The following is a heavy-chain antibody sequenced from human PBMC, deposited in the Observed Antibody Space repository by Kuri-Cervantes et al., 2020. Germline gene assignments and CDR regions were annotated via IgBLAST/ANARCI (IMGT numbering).Heavy chain of an antibody. V-gene: IGHV1-18*01. CDR1: GYTFTSYG. Sequence: ASVKVSCKASGYTFTSYGISWVRQAPGQGLEWMGWISAYNGNTNYAQKLQGRVTTTTDTSTSTAYMELRSLRSDDTAVYYCARGRIVATCRRGGSCPTASWFDPWGQGTLVTVSS. D-gene: IGHD2-15*01. CDR2: ISAYNGNT. J-gene: IGHJ5*02. CDR3: ARGRIVATCRRGGSCPTASWFDP.